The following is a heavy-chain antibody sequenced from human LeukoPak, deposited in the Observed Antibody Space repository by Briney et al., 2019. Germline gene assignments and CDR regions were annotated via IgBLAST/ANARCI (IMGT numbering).Heavy chain of an antibody. D-gene: IGHD2-2*01. CDR3: ARDGGYAPRYCSSTTCYLGV. CDR2: IIPIFGTA. J-gene: IGHJ6*04. Sequence: SVKVSCKASGGTFSSYAISWVRQAPGQGLEWMGWIIPIFGTANYAQKFQGRVTITADESTSTAYMELSSLRSEDTAVYYCARDGGYAPRYCSSTTCYLGVWGKGTPVTVSS. V-gene: IGHV1-69*13. CDR1: GGTFSSYA.